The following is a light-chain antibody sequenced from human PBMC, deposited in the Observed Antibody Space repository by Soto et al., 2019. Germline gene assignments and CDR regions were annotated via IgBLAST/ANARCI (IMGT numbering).Light chain of an antibody. V-gene: IGKV3-20*01. J-gene: IGKJ1*01. CDR2: GAS. Sequence: IVLTQSPGTLSLSPGERATLSCRASQSVSSSYLAWYQQKPGQAPRLLIYGASNRATGIPDRFSGSGSGTDFTLTISRLEPEDFAVYYCQQYADSPRTFGQGTKVDIK. CDR1: QSVSSSY. CDR3: QQYADSPRT.